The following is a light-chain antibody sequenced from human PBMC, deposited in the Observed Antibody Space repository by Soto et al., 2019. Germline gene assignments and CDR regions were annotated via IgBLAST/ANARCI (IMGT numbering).Light chain of an antibody. CDR2: GAS. CDR1: QSVGSNY. J-gene: IGKJ1*01. V-gene: IGKV3-20*01. CDR3: QQYGISPWT. Sequence: EIVLTQSPGTLSLSPGERATLSCRASQSVGSNYLAWYQQKPGQAPRPLISGASSRATGIPDRCSGSGAGTDFTLTISRLEPEHFAVYYCQQYGISPWTFGQGNKLEIQ.